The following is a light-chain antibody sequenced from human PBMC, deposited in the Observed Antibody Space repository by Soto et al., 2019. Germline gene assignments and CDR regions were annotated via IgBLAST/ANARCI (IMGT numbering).Light chain of an antibody. CDR1: QDISNY. J-gene: IGKJ4*01. CDR3: QQYDNLPLT. CDR2: DAS. V-gene: IGKV1-33*01. Sequence: DIQMTQSPSSLSASVGDRVTITCQASQDISNYLNWYQQKPGKAPKLLIYDASNLETGVPSRFSGSGSGTDFTFTISRVQPEDIATYYCQQYDNLPLTFGGGTKVEIK.